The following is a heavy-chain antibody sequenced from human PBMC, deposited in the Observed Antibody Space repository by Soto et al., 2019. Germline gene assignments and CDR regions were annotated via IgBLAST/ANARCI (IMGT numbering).Heavy chain of an antibody. CDR2: INHSGST. CDR3: ARSFTVTTKAYYYYYYGMDV. D-gene: IGHD4-4*01. Sequence: SETLSLTCAVYGGSFSGYYWSWIRQPPGKGLEWIGEINHSGSTNYNPSLKSRVTISVDTSKNQFSLKLSSVTAADTAVYYCARSFTVTTKAYYYYYYGMDVWGQGTTVTVSS. CDR1: GGSFSGYY. J-gene: IGHJ6*02. V-gene: IGHV4-34*01.